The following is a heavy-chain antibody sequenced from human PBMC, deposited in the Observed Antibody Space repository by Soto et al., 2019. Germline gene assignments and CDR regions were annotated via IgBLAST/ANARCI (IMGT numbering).Heavy chain of an antibody. D-gene: IGHD3-22*01. V-gene: IGHV4-30-2*01. CDR1: GGSISSGGYS. Sequence: TLSVTWAGSGGSISSGGYSWSWIRQPPGKGLEWIGYIYHSGSTYYNPSLKSRVTISVDRSKNQFSLKLSSVTAADTAVYYCARGPKLSSGIDYWGQGTLVTVLL. CDR3: ARGPKLSSGIDY. J-gene: IGHJ4*02. CDR2: IYHSGST.